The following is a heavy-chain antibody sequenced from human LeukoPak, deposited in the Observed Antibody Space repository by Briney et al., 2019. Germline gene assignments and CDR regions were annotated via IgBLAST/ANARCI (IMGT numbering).Heavy chain of an antibody. V-gene: IGHV3-7*01. Sequence: GGSLRLSCVVSGFTFSSYWMSWVRQAPGKGLEWVTNINQDGSEKYYVNSVKGRFTISRDSAKNSLYLQMNSLRAEDTAVYYCARDRGSNGFDYWGQGTLVTVSS. CDR1: GFTFSSYW. CDR2: INQDGSEK. D-gene: IGHD2-8*01. J-gene: IGHJ4*02. CDR3: ARDRGSNGFDY.